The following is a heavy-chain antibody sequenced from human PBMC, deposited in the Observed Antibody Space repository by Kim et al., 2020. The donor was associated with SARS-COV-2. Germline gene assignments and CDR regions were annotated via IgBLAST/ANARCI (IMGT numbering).Heavy chain of an antibody. J-gene: IGHJ4*02. V-gene: IGHV1-24*01. CDR3: ATGGVGADSSRLQIDY. CDR2: FDPEDGET. Sequence: ASVKVSCKVSGYTLTELSMHWVRQAPGKGLEWMGGFDPEDGETIYAQKFQGRVTMTEDTSTDTAYMELSSLRSEDTAVYYCATGGVGADSSRLQIDYWGQGTLVTVSS. CDR1: GYTLTELS. D-gene: IGHD1-26*01.